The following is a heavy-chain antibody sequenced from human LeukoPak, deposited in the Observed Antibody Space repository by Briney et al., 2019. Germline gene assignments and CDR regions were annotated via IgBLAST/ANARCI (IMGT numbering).Heavy chain of an antibody. CDR2: IDHSGDS. V-gene: IGHV4-34*01. Sequence: SETLSLTCVLYGGSSSGYYWSWIRQPPGKGLGWIGNIDHSGDSNYNPSLKSRVTMSVDTSKNHFSLNLSSVTAADSAVYYCARQYWAFRFDPWGQGTLVTVSS. J-gene: IGHJ5*02. D-gene: IGHD2-8*02. CDR1: GGSSSGYY. CDR3: ARQYWAFRFDP.